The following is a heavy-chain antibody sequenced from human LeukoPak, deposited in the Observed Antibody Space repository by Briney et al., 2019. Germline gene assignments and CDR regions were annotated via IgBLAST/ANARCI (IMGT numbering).Heavy chain of an antibody. Sequence: ASVKVSCKVSGYTFTSYGISWVRQAPGQGLEWMGWISAYNGNTNYAQKLQGRVTMTTDTSTSTAYMELRSLRSDDTAVYYCARASGCSSTSCSGNWFDPWGQGTLVTVSS. CDR2: ISAYNGNT. D-gene: IGHD2-2*01. V-gene: IGHV1-18*01. J-gene: IGHJ5*02. CDR3: ARASGCSSTSCSGNWFDP. CDR1: GYTFTSYG.